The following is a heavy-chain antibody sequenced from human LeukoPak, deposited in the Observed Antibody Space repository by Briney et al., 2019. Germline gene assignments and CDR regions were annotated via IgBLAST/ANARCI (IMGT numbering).Heavy chain of an antibody. V-gene: IGHV3-21*01. Sequence: GGSLRLSCAASGFTFSSYSMNWVRQAPGKGLEWVSSISSSSSYIYYADSVKGRFTISRDNAKNPPYLQMNSLRAEDTAVYYCAREVAAAPNWFDPWGQGTLVTVSS. CDR3: AREVAAAPNWFDP. CDR1: GFTFSSYS. CDR2: ISSSSSYI. D-gene: IGHD2-15*01. J-gene: IGHJ5*02.